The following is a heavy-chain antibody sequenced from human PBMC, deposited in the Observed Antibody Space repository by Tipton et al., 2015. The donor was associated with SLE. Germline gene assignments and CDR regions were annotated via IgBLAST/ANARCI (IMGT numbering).Heavy chain of an antibody. J-gene: IGHJ3*02. CDR2: IYGGAHNT. CDR3: ARKTAYCSGADCYIDAFDI. Sequence: TWIRQLPGKGLEWIAVIYGGAHNTFYADSVKGRFTISRDDSKDTLYLQMNSLRAADTAVYYCARKTAYCSGADCYIDAFDIWGQGTMVIVSS. V-gene: IGHV3-23*03. D-gene: IGHD2-15*01.